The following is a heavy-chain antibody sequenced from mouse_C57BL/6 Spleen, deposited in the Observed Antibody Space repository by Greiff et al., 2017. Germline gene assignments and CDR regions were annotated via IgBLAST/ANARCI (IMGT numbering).Heavy chain of an antibody. CDR2: INPNYGTT. J-gene: IGHJ4*01. V-gene: IGHV1-39*01. Sequence: VQLQQSGPELVQPGASVKISCKASGYSFTDYNMNWVKQSNGKSLEWIGVINPNYGTTSSNQTFKGKGTLTVDQSSSTDYMKINGLTYEDYSVYYCARSYYDYDDGYWYARDYWGQGTSVTVSS. D-gene: IGHD2-4*01. CDR3: ARSYYDYDDGYWYARDY. CDR1: GYSFTDYN.